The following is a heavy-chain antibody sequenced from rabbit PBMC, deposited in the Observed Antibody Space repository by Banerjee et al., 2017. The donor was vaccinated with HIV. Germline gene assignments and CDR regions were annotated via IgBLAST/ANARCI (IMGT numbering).Heavy chain of an antibody. V-gene: IGHV1S45*01. CDR2: IYISSGST. J-gene: IGHJ4*01. CDR3: SFSPFSSSVSAPNL. CDR1: GFSFSSGYD. D-gene: IGHD3-3*01. Sequence: QEQLEESGGDLVKPGASLTLTCTASGFSFSSGYDIYWVRQAPGKGLEWIACIYISSGSTYYASWSQRRFSISCPSSPSVPLHMPSLTPSFSPPFFSSFSPFSSSVSAPNLWGPGTLVTVS.